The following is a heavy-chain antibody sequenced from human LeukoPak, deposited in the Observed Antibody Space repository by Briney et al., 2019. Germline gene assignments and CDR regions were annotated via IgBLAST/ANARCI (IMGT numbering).Heavy chain of an antibody. V-gene: IGHV4-39*07. Sequence: SETLSLTCTVSGGSISNSSPYYWDWIRQPPGKGLEWIGTIYYSGSTSYNPSLTSRVTISVDTSKNQFSLRLNSVTAADTAVYYCASGMYDDSRGYYYRGAYDIWGQGTKVTVSS. CDR3: ASGMYDDSRGYYYRGAYDI. CDR1: GGSISNSSPYY. CDR2: IYYSGST. J-gene: IGHJ3*02. D-gene: IGHD3-22*01.